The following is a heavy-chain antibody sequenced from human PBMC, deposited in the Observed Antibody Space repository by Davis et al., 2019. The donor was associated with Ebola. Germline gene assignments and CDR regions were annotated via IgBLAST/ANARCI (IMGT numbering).Heavy chain of an antibody. Sequence: PGGSLRLSCAASGFTFSSYGMHWVRQAPGKGLEWVSSISSSSSYIYYADSVKGRFTISRDNAKNSLYLQMNSLRAEDTAVYYCAREPSGAAAGHIDYWGQGTLVTVSS. CDR1: GFTFSSYG. J-gene: IGHJ4*02. D-gene: IGHD6-13*01. CDR3: AREPSGAAAGHIDY. CDR2: ISSSSSYI. V-gene: IGHV3-21*01.